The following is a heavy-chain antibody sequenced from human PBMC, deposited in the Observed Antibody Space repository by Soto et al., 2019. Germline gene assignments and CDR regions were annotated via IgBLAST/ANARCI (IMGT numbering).Heavy chain of an antibody. V-gene: IGHV1-69*02. CDR1: GGTFSSYT. J-gene: IGHJ1*01. CDR3: ASNIVVVTAIGEYFQH. Sequence: QVQLVQSGAEVKKPGSSVKVSCKASGGTFSSYTISWVRQAPGQGLEWMGRIIPILGIANYAQKFQGRVTITXXKXTXKAYMELSSLRSEDTAVYYCASNIVVVTAIGEYFQHWGQGTLVTVSS. D-gene: IGHD2-21*02. CDR2: IIPILGIA.